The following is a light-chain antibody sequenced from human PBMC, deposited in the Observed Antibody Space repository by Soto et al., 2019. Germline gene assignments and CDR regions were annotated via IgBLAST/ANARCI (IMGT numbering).Light chain of an antibody. J-gene: IGKJ2*01. CDR2: GAS. CDR3: QQYRNWPPMYT. Sequence: EGLMTQSPATLSVSPGERVTLSCRASESISTNLAWYQQKPGQAPRLLIYGASTRATGIPARFSGSGSGTESPRRIRRLQSEDSAVYFCQQYRNWPPMYTLGQGTKLQIK. V-gene: IGKV3-15*01. CDR1: ESISTN.